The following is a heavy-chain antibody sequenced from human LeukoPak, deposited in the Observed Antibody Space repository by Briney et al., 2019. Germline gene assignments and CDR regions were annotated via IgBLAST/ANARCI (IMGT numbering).Heavy chain of an antibody. CDR1: GGSFSGYY. J-gene: IGHJ3*02. Sequence: SETLSLTCAVYGGSFSGYYWSWIRQPPGKGLEWIGEINHSGSTNYNPSLKSRVTISVDMSKNQFSLKPSSVTAADTAVYYCARGRLRAFDIWGQGTMVTVSS. V-gene: IGHV4-34*01. CDR3: ARGRLRAFDI. CDR2: INHSGST. D-gene: IGHD6-25*01.